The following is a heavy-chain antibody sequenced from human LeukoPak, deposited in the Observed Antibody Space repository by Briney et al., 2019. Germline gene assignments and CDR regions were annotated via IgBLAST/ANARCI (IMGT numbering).Heavy chain of an antibody. J-gene: IGHJ6*02. CDR3: ARSRAAVVMGELIPSFYYGMDV. CDR2: IKQGGGER. CDR1: GFTFSNYW. V-gene: IGHV3-7*03. D-gene: IGHD3-16*01. Sequence: PGGSLRLSCAASGFTFSNYWMNWVRQVPGKRLEWVATIKQGGGERYYVDSVEGRFTISGDNGKTSVYLQMNSLRADDTAVYYCARSRAAVVMGELIPSFYYGMDVWGQGTTVTVSS.